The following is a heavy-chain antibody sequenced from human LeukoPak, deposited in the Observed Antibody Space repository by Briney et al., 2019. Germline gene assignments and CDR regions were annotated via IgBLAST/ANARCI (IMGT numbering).Heavy chain of an antibody. V-gene: IGHV1-3*01. CDR2: INAGNGNT. D-gene: IGHD3-3*01. CDR1: GYTFTSYA. J-gene: IGHJ4*02. Sequence: ASVKVSCKASGYTFTSYAMHWVRQAPGQRLEWMGWINAGNGNTKYSRKFQGRVTITRDTSASTAYMELSSLRSEDTAVYYCARDQRDLYDFWSGYYTGVFDYWGQGTLVTVSS. CDR3: ARDQRDLYDFWSGYYTGVFDY.